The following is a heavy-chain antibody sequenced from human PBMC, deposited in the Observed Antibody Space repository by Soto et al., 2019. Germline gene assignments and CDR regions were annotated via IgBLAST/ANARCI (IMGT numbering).Heavy chain of an antibody. CDR3: ARSPIAATGSLDY. CDR1: GYTFINYG. D-gene: IGHD6-13*01. V-gene: IGHV1-18*01. Sequence: QVQLVQSGAEVKNPGASVKVSCKASGYTFINYGISWVRQAPGQGLEWMGWISVYNGNTNYAQKLQGRVTMTTDTSTSTAYMALRSLRSDDTAVYDCARSPIAATGSLDYWCKGTLVTVSS. J-gene: IGHJ4*02. CDR2: ISVYNGNT.